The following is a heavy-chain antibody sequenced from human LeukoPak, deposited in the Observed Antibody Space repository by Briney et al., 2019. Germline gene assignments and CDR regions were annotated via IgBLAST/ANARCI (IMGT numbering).Heavy chain of an antibody. D-gene: IGHD5-12*01. V-gene: IGHV4-59*10. CDR2: IYTSGST. J-gene: IGHJ4*02. CDR1: GGSFSGYY. CDR3: ASLLARYSGYDSHY. Sequence: SETLSLTCAVYGGSFSGYYWSWIRQPAGKGLEWIGRIYTSGSTNYNPSLKSRVTMSVDTSKNQFSLKLSSVTAADTAVYYCASLLARYSGYDSHYWGQGTLVTVSS.